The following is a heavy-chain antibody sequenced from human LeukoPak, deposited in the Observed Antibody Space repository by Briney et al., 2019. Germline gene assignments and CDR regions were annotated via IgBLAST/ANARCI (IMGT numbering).Heavy chain of an antibody. J-gene: IGHJ5*02. V-gene: IGHV3-74*01. CDR3: GLGGVYPTGPVDP. Sequence: GGSLRLSCADSGFTFRNYWMQGLRQAPGKWLVWVSGIKGDGSTTTYADSVNGRFTISRDNGRNTLYLQMNSLRADDSAVYYCGLGGVYPTGPVDPCGQGTLGTVSS. CDR1: GFTFRNYW. D-gene: IGHD3/OR15-3a*01. CDR2: IKGDGSTT.